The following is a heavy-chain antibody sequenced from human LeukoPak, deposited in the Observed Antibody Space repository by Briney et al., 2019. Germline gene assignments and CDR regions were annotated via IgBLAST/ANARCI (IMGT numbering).Heavy chain of an antibody. J-gene: IGHJ3*02. D-gene: IGHD2-15*01. CDR3: LVAATLGLGAFDI. CDR1: GFTFSSYA. V-gene: IGHV3-23*01. Sequence: GGSLRLSCAASGFTFSSYAMSWVRQAPGKGLEWVSAISGSGGSTYYADSVKGRFTISRDNSKNTLYLQMNSLRAEDTAVHYCLVAATLGLGAFDIWGQGTMVTVSS. CDR2: ISGSGGST.